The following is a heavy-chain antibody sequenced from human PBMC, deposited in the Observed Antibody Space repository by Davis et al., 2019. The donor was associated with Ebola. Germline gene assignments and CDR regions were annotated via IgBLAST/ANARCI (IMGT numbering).Heavy chain of an antibody. D-gene: IGHD3-10*01. CDR2: ISGSGGST. CDR1: GFIFSSYA. V-gene: IGHV3-23*01. Sequence: PGGSLRLSCAASGFIFSSYAMSWVRQAPGKGLEWVSAISGSGGSTYYADSVKGRFTISRDNSKNTLYLQMNSLRAEDTAVYYCAKGGMVRGVINPPAWGQGTLVTVSS. CDR3: AKGGMVRGVINPPA. J-gene: IGHJ5*02.